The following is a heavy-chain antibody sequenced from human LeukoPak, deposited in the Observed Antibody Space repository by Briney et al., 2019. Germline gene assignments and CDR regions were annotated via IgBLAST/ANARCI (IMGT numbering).Heavy chain of an antibody. V-gene: IGHV1-18*01. Sequence: ASVKVSCKASGYTFTSYGISWVRQALGQGLEWMGWISAYNGNTYYAQKLQGRVTMTTDTSTSTAYMELRSLRSDDTAVYYCARAVTVTPAGRYWGQGTLVTVSS. CDR1: GYTFTSYG. D-gene: IGHD4-17*01. CDR2: ISAYNGNT. CDR3: ARAVTVTPAGRY. J-gene: IGHJ4*02.